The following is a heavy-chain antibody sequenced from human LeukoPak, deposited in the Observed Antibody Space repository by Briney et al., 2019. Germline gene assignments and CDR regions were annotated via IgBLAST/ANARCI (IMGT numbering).Heavy chain of an antibody. CDR3: ARAPAIVVVPAANYYYYGMDV. V-gene: IGHV4-61*02. Sequence: SETLSLTCTVSGGSISSGSYYWSWIRQPAGKGLEWIGRIYTSGSTNYNPSLKSRVTISVDTSKNQFYLKLSSVTAADTAVYYCARAPAIVVVPAANYYYYGMDVWGQGTTVTVSS. D-gene: IGHD2-2*01. J-gene: IGHJ6*02. CDR1: GGSISSGSYY. CDR2: IYTSGST.